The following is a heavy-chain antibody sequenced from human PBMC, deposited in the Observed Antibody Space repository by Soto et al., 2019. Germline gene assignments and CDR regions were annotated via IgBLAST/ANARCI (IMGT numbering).Heavy chain of an antibody. CDR3: ARDGDFWRWDY. CDR2: INPSGGST. J-gene: IGHJ4*02. Sequence: QVQMVQSGAEVKKPGASVKVSCKASGYTFTSYYMHWVRQAPGQGLEWMGIINPSGGSTTYAQKFQGRVTMTRDTSTNTVYMELSSLRFEDTAVYYCARDGDFWRWDYWGQGTQVTVSS. D-gene: IGHD3-3*01. V-gene: IGHV1-46*01. CDR1: GYTFTSYY.